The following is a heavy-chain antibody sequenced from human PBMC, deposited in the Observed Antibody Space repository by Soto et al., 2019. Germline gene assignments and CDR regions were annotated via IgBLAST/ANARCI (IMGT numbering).Heavy chain of an antibody. CDR2: INHSGST. J-gene: IGHJ6*02. CDR1: GGSFSGYY. V-gene: IGHV4-34*01. CDR3: ARVPPYYDFWSGYYSGYYYGMDV. Sequence: SETLSLTCAVYGGSFSGYYWSWIRQPPGKWLEWIGEINHSGSTNYNPSLKSRVTISVDTSKNQFSLKLSSVTAADTAVYYCARVPPYYDFWSGYYSGYYYGMDVWGQGXTITVSS. D-gene: IGHD3-3*01.